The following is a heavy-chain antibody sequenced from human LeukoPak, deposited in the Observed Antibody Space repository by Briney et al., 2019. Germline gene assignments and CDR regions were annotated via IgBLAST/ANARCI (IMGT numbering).Heavy chain of an antibody. CDR2: ISYDGSNK. CDR1: GFTFSGYA. V-gene: IGHV3-30-3*01. J-gene: IGHJ4*02. Sequence: GGSLRLSCAASGFTFSGYAMHWVRQAPGKGLEWVAVISYDGSNKYYADSVKGRFTISRDNSKNTLYLQMNSLRAEDTAVYYCARDRLAVAELDYWGQGTLVTVSS. D-gene: IGHD6-19*01. CDR3: ARDRLAVAELDY.